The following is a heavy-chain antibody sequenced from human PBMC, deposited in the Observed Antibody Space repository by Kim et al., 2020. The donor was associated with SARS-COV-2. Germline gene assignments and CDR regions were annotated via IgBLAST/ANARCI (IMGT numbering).Heavy chain of an antibody. V-gene: IGHV4-39*01. CDR1: GGSMRITSYH. CDR3: ARHLPRGGMDV. CDR2: IYHSGGT. J-gene: IGHJ6*02. Sequence: SETLSLTCNVSGGSMRITSYHWGWIRQSPGKGLEWIGSIYHSGGTYNNPSLKSRVTISVDTSKNQFSLNLSSVTAADTAVYYCARHLPRGGMDVWGQGTTVTVSS.